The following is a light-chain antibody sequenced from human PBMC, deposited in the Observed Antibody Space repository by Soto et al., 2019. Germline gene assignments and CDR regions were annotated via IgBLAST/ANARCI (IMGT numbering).Light chain of an antibody. CDR1: SSDVGGYNY. CDR2: EVS. CDR3: CSYTSSSTVV. Sequence: QSALTQPASVSGSPGQSITISCTGTSSDVGGYNYVSWYQQHPGKAPKLMIYEVSNRPSGVSNRFSGSKSGNTASLTISGLPAEDEADYYCCSYTSSSTVVFGGGTKLTVL. V-gene: IGLV2-14*01. J-gene: IGLJ2*01.